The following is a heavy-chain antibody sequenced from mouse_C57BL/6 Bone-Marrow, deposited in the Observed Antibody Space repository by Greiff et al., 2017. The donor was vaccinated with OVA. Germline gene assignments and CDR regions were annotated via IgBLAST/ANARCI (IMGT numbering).Heavy chain of an antibody. J-gene: IGHJ2*01. V-gene: IGHV1-76*01. CDR3: ARESISYYFDY. D-gene: IGHD1-3*01. CDR2: IYPGSGNT. CDR1: GYTFTDYY. Sequence: QVQLQQSGAELVRPGASVKLSCKASGYTFTDYYINWVKQRPGQGLEWIARIYPGSGNTYYNEKFKGKATLTAEKSSSTAYMQLSSLTSEDSAVYFCARESISYYFDYWGQGTTLTVSS.